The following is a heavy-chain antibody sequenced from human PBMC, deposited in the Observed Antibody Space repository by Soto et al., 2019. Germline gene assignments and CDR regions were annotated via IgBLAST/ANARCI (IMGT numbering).Heavy chain of an antibody. V-gene: IGHV1-3*01. J-gene: IGHJ4*02. D-gene: IGHD3-10*01. CDR3: AKDQSMVRGVIRAADFDY. CDR2: INAGNGNT. Sequence: VGSVKGSCKGSGYTLTSYAMHWVRQGPGQRREGVGWINAGNGNTKYSQKFQGRVTITRDTSASTAYMELSSLRAEDTAVYYCAKDQSMVRGVIRAADFDYWGQGTLVTVSS. CDR1: GYTLTSYA.